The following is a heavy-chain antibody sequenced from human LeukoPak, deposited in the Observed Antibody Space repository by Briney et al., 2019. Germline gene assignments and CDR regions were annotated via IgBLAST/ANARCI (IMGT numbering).Heavy chain of an antibody. CDR2: IIPIFGTV. D-gene: IGHD2-2*02. CDR3: ARMGGGIVVVPAAILFDY. CDR1: GGTFSSYA. V-gene: IGHV1-69*01. J-gene: IGHJ4*02. Sequence: ASVTVSCKASGGTFSSYAISWVRQAPGQGLEWMGGIIPIFGTVNYAQKFQGRVTITADESTSTAYMELSSLRSEDTAVYYCARMGGGIVVVPAAILFDYWGQGTLVTVSS.